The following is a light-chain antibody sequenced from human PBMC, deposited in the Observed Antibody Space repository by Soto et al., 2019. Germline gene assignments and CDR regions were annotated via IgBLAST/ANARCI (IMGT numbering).Light chain of an antibody. J-gene: IGKJ1*01. V-gene: IGKV3-20*01. CDR2: GIS. CDR3: QQYDNSRT. Sequence: IVLTQSPGTLSLSPGEGATLSCRASQSVNRRSLAWYQQKPGQAPRLLISGISNRATGIPDRFSGSGSGAYFTLTISRLEPEDVAVYYCQQYDNSRTFGQGTKVEIK. CDR1: QSVNRRS.